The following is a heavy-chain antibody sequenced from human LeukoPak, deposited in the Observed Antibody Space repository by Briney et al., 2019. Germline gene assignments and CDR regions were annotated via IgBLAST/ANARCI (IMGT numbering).Heavy chain of an antibody. J-gene: IGHJ4*02. D-gene: IGHD6-13*01. CDR2: IYYSGST. CDR1: GGSISSSSYY. Sequence: PSETLSLTCTVSGGSISSSSYYWGWIRQPPGKGLEWIGSIYYSGSTYYNPSLKSRVTISVDTSKNQFSLKLSSVTAADTAVYYCAGETVNQMAAAEDYWGQGTLVTVSS. V-gene: IGHV4-39*02. CDR3: AGETVNQMAAAEDY.